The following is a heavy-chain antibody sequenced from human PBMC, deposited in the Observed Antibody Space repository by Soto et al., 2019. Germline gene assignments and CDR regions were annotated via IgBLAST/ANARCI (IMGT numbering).Heavy chain of an antibody. CDR1: GFPFSSYA. CDR3: ARSSQYSSSWDYYYYGMDV. CDR2: ISSNGGST. D-gene: IGHD6-13*01. Sequence: GGSLRLSCAASGFPFSSYAMHWVRKAPGKGLEYVSVISSNGGSTYYAKSVKGRFTISRDNSKNTLYLQMGSLRAEDMAVYYCARSSQYSSSWDYYYYGMDVWGQGTTVTVSS. V-gene: IGHV3-64*01. J-gene: IGHJ6*02.